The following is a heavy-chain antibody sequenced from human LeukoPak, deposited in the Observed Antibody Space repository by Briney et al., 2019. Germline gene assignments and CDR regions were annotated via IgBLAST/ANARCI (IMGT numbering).Heavy chain of an antibody. V-gene: IGHV3-53*01. J-gene: IGHJ4*02. Sequence: GSLRLSCAASTFIVSSSHMTWVRQTPGKGLEWVSVVYSSGSTFYADSVKGRFTISRDNSRNTLYLQMNSLRAEDTAVYYCARGRNYFPIDYWGQGTLVTVSS. CDR1: TFIVSSSH. CDR3: ARGRNYFPIDY. CDR2: VYSSGST. D-gene: IGHD3-9*01.